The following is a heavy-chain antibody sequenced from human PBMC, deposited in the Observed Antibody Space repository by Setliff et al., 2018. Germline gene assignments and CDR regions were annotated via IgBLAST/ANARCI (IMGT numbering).Heavy chain of an antibody. D-gene: IGHD6-19*01. CDR2: IYNSGST. CDR3: ARHRAVAGAYYFDF. V-gene: IGHV4-38-2*01. Sequence: SETLSLTCAVSGYSISSGYYWAWIRQPPGKGLEWIGSIYNSGSTYYNPSLKSRVSISVDTSKNQFSLKLSSVTAADTAVYYCARHRAVAGAYYFDFWGQGTLVTVSS. J-gene: IGHJ4*02. CDR1: GYSISSGYY.